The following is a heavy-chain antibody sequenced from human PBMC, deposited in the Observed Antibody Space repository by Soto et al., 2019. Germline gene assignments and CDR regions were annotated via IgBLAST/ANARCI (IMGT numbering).Heavy chain of an antibody. CDR3: ARGLGYSSDNWFDP. CDR1: GYRYTIYV. D-gene: IGHD6-19*01. V-gene: IGHV1-18*01. CDR2: ISAYNGNT. Sequence: VKVACKASGYRYTIYVSSWGRQAPGQGLEWMGWISAYNGNTNYAQKLQGRVTMTIDTSTSTAYMELRSLRSDDTAVYYCARGLGYSSDNWFDPWGQGTLVTVSS. J-gene: IGHJ5*02.